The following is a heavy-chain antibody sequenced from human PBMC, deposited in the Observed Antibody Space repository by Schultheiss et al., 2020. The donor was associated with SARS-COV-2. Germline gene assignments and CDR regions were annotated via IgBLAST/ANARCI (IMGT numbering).Heavy chain of an antibody. V-gene: IGHV3-30*18. J-gene: IGHJ5*02. CDR1: GFTFSSYG. CDR2: ISYDGSNK. D-gene: IGHD1-26*01. Sequence: GESLKISCAASGFTFSSYGMHWVRQAPGKGLEWVAVISYDGSNKYYADSVKGRFTISRDNSKNTLYLQMNSLRAEDTAVYYCAKDLGGSYPNWFDPWGQGTLVTVSS. CDR3: AKDLGGSYPNWFDP.